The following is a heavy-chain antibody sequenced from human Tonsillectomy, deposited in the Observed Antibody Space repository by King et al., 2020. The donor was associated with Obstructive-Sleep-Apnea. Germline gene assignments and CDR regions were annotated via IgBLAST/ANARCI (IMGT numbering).Heavy chain of an antibody. CDR2: IKQDGSEK. V-gene: IGHV3-7*03. Sequence: VQLVESGGGLVQPGGSLRLSCAASGFTFSSYWMSWVRQAPGKGLEWVANIKQDGSEKYYVDSVKGRFTISRDNAKNSLYLQMNSLRAEDTAVYYCARDKGRNYYYGMDVWGQGTTVTVSS. J-gene: IGHJ6*02. CDR3: ARDKGRNYYYGMDV. CDR1: GFTFSSYW.